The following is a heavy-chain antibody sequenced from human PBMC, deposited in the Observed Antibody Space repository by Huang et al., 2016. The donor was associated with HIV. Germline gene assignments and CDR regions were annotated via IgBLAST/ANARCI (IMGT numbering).Heavy chain of an antibody. D-gene: IGHD2-15*01. J-gene: IGHJ4*02. CDR2: IYPGDSVT. V-gene: IGHV5-51*01. CDR1: GYKFTSYW. Sequence: EVQLVQSGAEVKKPGESLKISCKGSGYKFTSYWIAWGRQMPGKGLERMGIIYPGDSVTRYGPAFQGQVTISADKSINTAYLQWGSLKTSDTAMYFCARQRASGSTYVDSWGQGTLLTVYS. CDR3: ARQRASGSTYVDS.